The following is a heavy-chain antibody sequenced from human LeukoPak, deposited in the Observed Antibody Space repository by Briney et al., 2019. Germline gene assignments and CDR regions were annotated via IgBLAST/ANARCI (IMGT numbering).Heavy chain of an antibody. Sequence: SETLSLTCTVSGGSISGHYWSWLRQPPGKGLEWIGYSHYTGRTDYSPSLKSRVSLSVDLSKNQFSLELTSVAAADTAIYFCARMVGGDYADYWGQGTLVTVSS. V-gene: IGHV4-59*11. D-gene: IGHD4-17*01. CDR1: GGSISGHY. J-gene: IGHJ4*02. CDR3: ARMVGGDYADY. CDR2: SHYTGRT.